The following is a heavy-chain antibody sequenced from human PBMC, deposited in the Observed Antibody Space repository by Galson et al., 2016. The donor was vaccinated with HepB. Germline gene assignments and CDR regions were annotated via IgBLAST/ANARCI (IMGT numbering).Heavy chain of an antibody. Sequence: SLRLSCAASGFTFSTFAMSWVRQAPRKGLEWISGITGTGGGTYYADSVKGRFTISRDTSKNTLFLQLSSLRVEDTAVYYCAKDHTGSTVGWSDGMDVWGQGTTVTVSS. CDR3: AKDHTGSTVGWSDGMDV. J-gene: IGHJ6*02. V-gene: IGHV3-23*01. D-gene: IGHD1-7*01. CDR2: ITGTGGGT. CDR1: GFTFSTFA.